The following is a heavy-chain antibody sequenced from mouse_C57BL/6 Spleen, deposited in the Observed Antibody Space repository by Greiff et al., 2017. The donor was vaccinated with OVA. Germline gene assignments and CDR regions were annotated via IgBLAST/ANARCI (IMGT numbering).Heavy chain of an antibody. J-gene: IGHJ3*01. CDR1: GYTFTSYF. V-gene: IGHV1-64*01. Sequence: QVQLQQPGAELVKPGASVKLSCKASGYTFTSYFMHWVKQRPGQGLEWIGMIHPNSGSTNYNEKFKSKATLPVDKSSSTAYMQLSSLTSEDSAVYYCAREIDYDGFAYWGQGTLVTVS. CDR3: AREIDYDGFAY. CDR2: IHPNSGST. D-gene: IGHD2-4*01.